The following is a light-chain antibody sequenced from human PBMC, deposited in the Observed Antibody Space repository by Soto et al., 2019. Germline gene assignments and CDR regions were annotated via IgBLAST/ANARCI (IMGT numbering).Light chain of an antibody. J-gene: IGLJ1*01. CDR2: EVS. V-gene: IGLV2-23*02. CDR1: SSDVGSYNL. CDR3: CSYAGSYF. Sequence: QSVLTQPASVSGSPGQSITISCTGTSSDVGSYNLVSWYQQHPGKAPKLMIYEVSKRPSGVSNRFSGSKSGNTASLTISGLQAEDEADYYCCSYAGSYFLGTGTRSPS.